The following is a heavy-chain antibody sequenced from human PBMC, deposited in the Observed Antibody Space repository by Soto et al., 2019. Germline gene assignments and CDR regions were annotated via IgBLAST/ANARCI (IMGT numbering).Heavy chain of an antibody. J-gene: IGHJ4*02. CDR1: GFTFSNFG. Sequence: EVQSVESGGGLVKPGGSLRLSCEASGFTFSNFGMHWVRQAPGKGLEWVSFISSSSRDIYYADSLKGRFTISRDNAKNSLYLQMSSLRAEDTALYYCARDHYGSGSPPGYWGQGILVTVSS. CDR3: ARDHYGSGSPPGY. CDR2: ISSSSRDI. V-gene: IGHV3-21*01. D-gene: IGHD3-10*01.